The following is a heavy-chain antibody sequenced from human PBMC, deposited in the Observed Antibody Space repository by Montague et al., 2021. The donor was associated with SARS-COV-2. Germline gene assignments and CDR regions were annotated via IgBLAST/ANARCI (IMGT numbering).Heavy chain of an antibody. J-gene: IGHJ5*02. Sequence: SETLSLTCTVSGGSISSSSYYWGWIRQPPGKGLEWIGNIYYSGSTYYNPSLKSRVTISVDTSKNQFSLKLTSVTAADTAVYYCARVGIRVWWVRGLDPWGQGTLVTVSS. D-gene: IGHD1-26*01. V-gene: IGHV4-39*01. CDR1: GGSISSSSYY. CDR3: ARVGIRVWWVRGLDP. CDR2: IYYSGST.